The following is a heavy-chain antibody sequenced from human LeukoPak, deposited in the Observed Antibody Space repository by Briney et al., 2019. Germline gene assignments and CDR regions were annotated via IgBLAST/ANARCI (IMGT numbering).Heavy chain of an antibody. CDR3: AREAGPDYYDSSGYYQLCDY. Sequence: GASVKVSCKASGYTFTSYGISWVRQAPGQGLEWMGWISAYNGNTNYAQKLQGRVTMTTDTSTSTAYMELRSLRSDDTDVYYCAREAGPDYYDSSGYYQLCDYWGQGTLVTVSS. V-gene: IGHV1-18*01. CDR2: ISAYNGNT. D-gene: IGHD3-22*01. J-gene: IGHJ4*02. CDR1: GYTFTSYG.